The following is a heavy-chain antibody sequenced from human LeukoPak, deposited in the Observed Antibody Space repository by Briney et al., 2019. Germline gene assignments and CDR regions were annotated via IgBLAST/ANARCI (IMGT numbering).Heavy chain of an antibody. D-gene: IGHD6-19*01. CDR2: IGGSGDIT. CDR3: AKAAVAAYFYYYGMDV. J-gene: IGHJ6*02. Sequence: GGSLRLSCSASGFTFSSFAMHWVRQAPGKGLEWVSGIGGSGDITYYADSVKGRFTISRDNSKNTLYLQMNSLRAEDTAVYYCAKAAVAAYFYYYGMDVWGQGTTVTVSS. CDR1: GFTFSSFA. V-gene: IGHV3-23*01.